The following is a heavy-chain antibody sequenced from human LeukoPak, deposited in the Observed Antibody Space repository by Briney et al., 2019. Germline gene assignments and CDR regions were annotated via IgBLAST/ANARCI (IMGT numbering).Heavy chain of an antibody. CDR1: GFTFSSYA. CDR3: AKVVGDYYDSSGYYMAGFDY. Sequence: GGSLRLSCAASGFTFSSYAMSWVRQAPGKGLEWVSAISGSGGSTYYADSVKGRFTISRDNSKNTLYLQMNSLRAEDTAVYYCAKVVGDYYDSSGYYMAGFDYWGQGTLVTVSS. J-gene: IGHJ4*02. D-gene: IGHD3-22*01. V-gene: IGHV3-23*01. CDR2: ISGSGGST.